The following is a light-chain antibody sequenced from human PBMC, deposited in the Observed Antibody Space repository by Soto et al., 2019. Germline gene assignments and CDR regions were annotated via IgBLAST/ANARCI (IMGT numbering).Light chain of an antibody. CDR2: GNS. CDR3: QSHDSSLSGWV. V-gene: IGLV1-40*01. Sequence: QSVLTQPPSVSGAPGQRVTISCTGSSSNIGAGYNVHWYQQLPGTAPKLLIYGNSKRPSGVPDRFSGSKSGTSASLAITGLQAEDEADYYCQSHDSSLSGWVFGGGTKLTVL. CDR1: SSNIGAGYN. J-gene: IGLJ3*02.